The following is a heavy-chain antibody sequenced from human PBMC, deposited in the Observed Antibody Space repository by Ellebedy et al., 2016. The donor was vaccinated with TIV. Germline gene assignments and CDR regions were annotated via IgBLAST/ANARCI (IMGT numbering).Heavy chain of an antibody. J-gene: IGHJ5*02. V-gene: IGHV1-46*01. D-gene: IGHD3-10*01. CDR3: ARNPAMVRGVITSWFDP. CDR2: INPSGGST. CDR1: GYTFTSYY. Sequence: ASVKVSCXASGYTFTSYYMHWVRQAPGQGLEWMGIINPSGGSTSYAQKFQGRVTMTRDTSTSTVYMELSSLRSEDTAVYYCARNPAMVRGVITSWFDPWGQGTLVTVSS.